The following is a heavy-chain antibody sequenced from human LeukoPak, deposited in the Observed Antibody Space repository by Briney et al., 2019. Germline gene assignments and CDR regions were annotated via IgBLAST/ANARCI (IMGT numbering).Heavy chain of an antibody. CDR2: ISGHNDNA. V-gene: IGHV1-18*01. CDR3: ATSDALPGDY. Sequence: ASVKVSCKASGYTFENYGIMWVRQAPGQGLEWMGWISGHNDNAKYAQEVQGRVTMTTDTSTGTAYLELRSLRSDDTAVYYCATSDALPGDYWGQGTLVTVSS. CDR1: GYTFENYG. J-gene: IGHJ4*02.